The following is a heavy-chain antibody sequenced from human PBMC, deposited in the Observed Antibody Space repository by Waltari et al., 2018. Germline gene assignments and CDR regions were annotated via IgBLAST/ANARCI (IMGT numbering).Heavy chain of an antibody. CDR3: ASLGRYTWNYYAFDV. V-gene: IGHV4-59*01. D-gene: IGHD1-7*01. J-gene: IGHJ3*01. CDR2: IYYSGST. Sequence: QVQLQESGPGLVTPSETLSLNCTVSGGSISSTYWSLVRQPPGKGLEWIGYIYYSGSTNYNPSLKSRVTLSINTSKNQFSLKPTSVTAADTAVYYCASLGRYTWNYYAFDVWGQGTKVTVSS. CDR1: GGSISSTY.